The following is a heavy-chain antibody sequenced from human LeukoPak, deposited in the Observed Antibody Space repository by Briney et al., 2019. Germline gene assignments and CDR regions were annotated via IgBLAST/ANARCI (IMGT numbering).Heavy chain of an antibody. Sequence: SETLSLTCTVSGGSISSGSYYWSWIRQPAGKGLEWIGRIYTSGSTNYNPSLKSRVTMSVDTSKNQFSLKLSSVTAADTAVYYCARVRRDLYCSSTSCFYYFDYWGQGTLVTVSS. J-gene: IGHJ4*02. V-gene: IGHV4-61*02. CDR1: GGSISSGSYY. CDR2: IYTSGST. CDR3: ARVRRDLYCSSTSCFYYFDY. D-gene: IGHD2-2*01.